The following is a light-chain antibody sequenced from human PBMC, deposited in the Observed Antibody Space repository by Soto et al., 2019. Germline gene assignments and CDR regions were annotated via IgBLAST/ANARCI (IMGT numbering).Light chain of an antibody. CDR2: GAS. CDR3: QQYNDWPPIT. V-gene: IGKV3-20*01. J-gene: IGKJ5*01. Sequence: EIVLTQSPGTLSLSPGERATLSFRASQIVSSSYLAWYQQKPGQAPRLLTYGASSRATGIPDRFSGSGSGTAFSLTISSLQYEDFAVYYCQQYNDWPPITFGQGTRLEI. CDR1: QIVSSSY.